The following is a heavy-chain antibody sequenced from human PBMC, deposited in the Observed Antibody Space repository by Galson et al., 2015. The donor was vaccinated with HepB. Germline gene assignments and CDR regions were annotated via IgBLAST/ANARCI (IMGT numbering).Heavy chain of an antibody. CDR2: ISAYNGNT. Sequence: SVKVSCKASGYTFTSYGISWVRQAPGQGLEWMGWISAYNGNTNYAQKLQGRVTMTTDTSTSTAYMELRSLRSGDTAVYYCARGPVRFLEGEYMDVWGKGTTVTVSS. D-gene: IGHD3-3*01. CDR3: ARGPVRFLEGEYMDV. J-gene: IGHJ6*03. V-gene: IGHV1-18*01. CDR1: GYTFTSYG.